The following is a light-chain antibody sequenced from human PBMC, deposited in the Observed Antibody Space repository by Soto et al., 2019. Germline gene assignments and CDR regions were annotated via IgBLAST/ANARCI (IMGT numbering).Light chain of an antibody. J-gene: IGLJ2*01. Sequence: QSALTQPRSVSGSPGQSVTISCTGTSSDVGGYNYVSWYQQHPGKAPRLMIYDVTKRPSGVPDRFSGSKSANTASLAISGLQAEDEADYYCCSYTGYYSFVVFGGGTKVTVL. V-gene: IGLV2-11*01. CDR1: SSDVGGYNY. CDR3: CSYTGYYSFVV. CDR2: DVT.